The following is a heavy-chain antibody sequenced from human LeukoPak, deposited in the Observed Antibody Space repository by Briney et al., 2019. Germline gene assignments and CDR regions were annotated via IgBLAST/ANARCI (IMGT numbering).Heavy chain of an antibody. CDR1: GFTFSSYG. CDR3: AKGGSHGSGSYYRFDY. Sequence: PGGSLRLSCAASGFTFSSYGMHWVRQAPGKGLEWVAFIRYDGSNKYYADSVKGRFTISRDNSKNTLYLQMNSLRAEDTAVYYCAKGGSHGSGSYYRFDYWGQGTLVTVSS. CDR2: IRYDGSNK. J-gene: IGHJ4*02. D-gene: IGHD3-10*01. V-gene: IGHV3-30*02.